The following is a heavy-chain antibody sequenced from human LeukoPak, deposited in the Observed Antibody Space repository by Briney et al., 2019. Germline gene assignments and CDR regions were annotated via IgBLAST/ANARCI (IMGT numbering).Heavy chain of an antibody. D-gene: IGHD3-9*01. CDR2: INPNSGGT. V-gene: IGHV1-2*02. CDR3: ALGGYYDILTGYYKGAFDI. Sequence: PGASVKVSCMASGYTFTGYYMHWVRQAPGQGLEWMGWINPNSGGTNYAQKFQGRVTMTRDTSISTAYMELSRLRSDDTAVYSCALGGYYDILTGYYKGAFDIWGQGTMVTVSS. J-gene: IGHJ3*02. CDR1: GYTFTGYY.